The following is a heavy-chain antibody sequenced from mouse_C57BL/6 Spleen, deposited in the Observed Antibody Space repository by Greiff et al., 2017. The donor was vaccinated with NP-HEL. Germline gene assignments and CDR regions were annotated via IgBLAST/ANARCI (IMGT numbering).Heavy chain of an antibody. J-gene: IGHJ4*01. CDR3: ARSSLYYYGSTLMGY. CDR1: GYTFTDYY. V-gene: IGHV1-26*01. Sequence: EVQLQQSGPELVKPGASVKISCKASGYTFTDYYMNWVKQSHGKSLEWIGDINPNNGGTSYNQKFKGKATLTVDKSSSTAYMELRSLTSEDSAVYYCARSSLYYYGSTLMGYWGQGTSVTVSS. D-gene: IGHD1-1*01. CDR2: INPNNGGT.